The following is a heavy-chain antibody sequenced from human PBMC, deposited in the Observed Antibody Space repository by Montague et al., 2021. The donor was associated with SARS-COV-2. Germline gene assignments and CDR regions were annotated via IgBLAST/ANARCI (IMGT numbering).Heavy chain of an antibody. V-gene: IGHV3-30*04. D-gene: IGHD3-22*01. CDR3: ARELLPLYGMDV. J-gene: IGHJ6*02. CDR1: GFTFSSYA. Sequence: SLRLSCAASGFTFSSYAMHWVRQAPGKGLEWVAVISYEGSNKYYADSVKGRFTISRDNSKNTLYLQMNSLRAEDTAVYYCARELLPLYGMDVWGQGTTVTVSS. CDR2: ISYEGSNK.